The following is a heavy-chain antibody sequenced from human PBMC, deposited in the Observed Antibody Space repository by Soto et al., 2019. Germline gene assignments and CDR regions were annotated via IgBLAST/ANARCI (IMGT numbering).Heavy chain of an antibody. V-gene: IGHV5-10-1*01. CDR3: ARHVYDSSGYHNAYDY. CDR2: IDPSDSYT. Sequence: GESLKISCQGSGYSFTSYWISWVRQMPGKGLEWMGRIDPSDSYTNYSPSFQGHVTISADKSISTAYLQWSSLKASDTAMYYCARHVYDSSGYHNAYDYWGQGTLVTAPQ. D-gene: IGHD3-22*01. J-gene: IGHJ4*02. CDR1: GYSFTSYW.